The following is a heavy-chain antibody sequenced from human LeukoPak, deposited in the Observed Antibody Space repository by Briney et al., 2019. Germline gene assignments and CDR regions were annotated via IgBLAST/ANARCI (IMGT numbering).Heavy chain of an antibody. CDR3: TKDWRDGSGWIVGDS. Sequence: ASVKVSCKASGYTFTGYYMHWVRQAPGQGLEWMGIINPSGGSTSYAQKFQGRLTMTRDTSTSTVYVELSSLRSEDTAVYYCTKDWRDGSGWIVGDSWGQGTLVTVSS. CDR1: GYTFTGYY. CDR2: INPSGGST. V-gene: IGHV1-46*01. D-gene: IGHD6-19*01. J-gene: IGHJ4*02.